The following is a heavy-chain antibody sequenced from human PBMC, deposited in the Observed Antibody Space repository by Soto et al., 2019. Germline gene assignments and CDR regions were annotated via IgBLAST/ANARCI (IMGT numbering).Heavy chain of an antibody. J-gene: IGHJ6*02. V-gene: IGHV1-69*06. CDR1: GGTFSSYA. D-gene: IGHD3-3*01. Sequence: ASVKVSCKASGGTFSSYAISWVRQAPGQGLEWMGGIIPIFGTANYAQKFQGRVTITADKSTSTAYMELSSLRSEDTAVYYCARAHYDFWSGTDYYYYGMEVWGQGTTVTVS. CDR2: IIPIFGTA. CDR3: ARAHYDFWSGTDYYYYGMEV.